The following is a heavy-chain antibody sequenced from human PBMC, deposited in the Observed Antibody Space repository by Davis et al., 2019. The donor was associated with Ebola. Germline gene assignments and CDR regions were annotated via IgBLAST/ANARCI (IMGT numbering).Heavy chain of an antibody. CDR3: AKDWGYMVRGVMIDY. Sequence: PGASLGLSCAASGVPFSSYGMHWVRQAPGKGLEWVAVISYDGSNKYYADSVKGRFTISRDNSKNTLYLQMNSLRAEDTAVYYCAKDWGYMVRGVMIDYWGQGTLVTVSS. J-gene: IGHJ4*02. V-gene: IGHV3-30*18. D-gene: IGHD3-10*01. CDR2: ISYDGSNK. CDR1: GVPFSSYG.